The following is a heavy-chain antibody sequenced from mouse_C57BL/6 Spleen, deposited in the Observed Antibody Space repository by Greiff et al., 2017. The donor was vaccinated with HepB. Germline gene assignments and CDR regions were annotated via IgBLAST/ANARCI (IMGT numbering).Heavy chain of an antibody. D-gene: IGHD2-5*01. CDR3: APYYSNYGFHY. Sequence: QVQLQQPGAELVKPGASVKLSCKASGYTFTSYWMHWVKQRPGQGLEWIGMIHPNSGSTNYNEKFKGKATLTVDKSPSTAYMQLSSLTSEDSAVYYCAPYYSNYGFHYWGQGTTLTVSS. J-gene: IGHJ2*01. CDR1: GYTFTSYW. V-gene: IGHV1-64*01. CDR2: IHPNSGST.